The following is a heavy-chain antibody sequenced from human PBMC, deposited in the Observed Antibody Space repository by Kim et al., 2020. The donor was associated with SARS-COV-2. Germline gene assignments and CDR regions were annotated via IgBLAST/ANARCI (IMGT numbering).Heavy chain of an antibody. V-gene: IGHV3-15*01. D-gene: IGHD3-9*01. Sequence: GGSLRLSCAASGFTFSNAWMSWVRQAPGKGLEWVGRIKSKTDGGTTDYAAPVKGRFTISRDDSKNTLYLQMNSLKTEDTTVYYCTTRYDILTASSYWGQGTLVTVSS. J-gene: IGHJ4*02. CDR2: IKSKTDGGTT. CDR1: GFTFSNAW. CDR3: TTRYDILTASSY.